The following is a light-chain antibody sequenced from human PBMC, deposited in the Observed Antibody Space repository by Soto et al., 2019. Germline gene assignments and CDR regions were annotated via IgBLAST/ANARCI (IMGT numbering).Light chain of an antibody. CDR1: QDINSY. CDR2: DGT. CDR3: QQLHVYPST. V-gene: IGKV1-9*01. Sequence: IQLTQSPSSLSASVGDRVTITCRASQDINSYLAWYQQKPGKAPNLLIYDGTSLQSGVPSRLSGSGSGTEFNLTISSLQPEDFATYYCQQLHVYPSTFGGGTKVE. J-gene: IGKJ4*01.